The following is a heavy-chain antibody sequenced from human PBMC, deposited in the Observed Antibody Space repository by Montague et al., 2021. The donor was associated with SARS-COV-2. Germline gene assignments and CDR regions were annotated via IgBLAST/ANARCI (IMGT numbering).Heavy chain of an antibody. D-gene: IGHD5-12*01. J-gene: IGHJ3*02. Sequence: SLRLSGAASGFSVSNNYMSWVRQAPGKGLEWVSVIYSGGTTHYAYAVKXRLTISRDNSKNTLYVQVDSLRPEDTAVYYCAREGYSAYDYGGFDIWGQGTMVIVPS. CDR2: IYSGGTT. CDR3: AREGYSAYDYGGFDI. V-gene: IGHV3-66*01. CDR1: GFSVSNNY.